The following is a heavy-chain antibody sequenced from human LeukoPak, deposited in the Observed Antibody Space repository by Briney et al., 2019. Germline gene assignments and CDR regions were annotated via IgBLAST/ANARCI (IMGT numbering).Heavy chain of an antibody. D-gene: IGHD1-1*01. V-gene: IGHV3-23*01. Sequence: GGSLRLSCAASGFTFSSYAMSWVRQAPGKGLEWVSAISGSGGSTYYADSVKGRFTISRDNSKNTLYLQMNSLRAEDTAVYYCARDNTGDGGAFDIWGQGTMVTVSS. J-gene: IGHJ3*02. CDR1: GFTFSSYA. CDR3: ARDNTGDGGAFDI. CDR2: ISGSGGST.